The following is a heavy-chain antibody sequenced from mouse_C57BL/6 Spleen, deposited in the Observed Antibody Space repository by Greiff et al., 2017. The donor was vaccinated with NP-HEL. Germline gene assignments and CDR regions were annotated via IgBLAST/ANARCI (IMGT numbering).Heavy chain of an antibody. D-gene: IGHD4-1*01. CDR3: SRGGLKLGHLDY. V-gene: IGHV1-7*01. CDR1: GYTFTSDW. Sequence: QVQLQQSGAELVKPGASVKLSCTASGYTFTSDWMHWVKQRPGQRLEWIGDINPNSGYTKYNQKFKNKATLTANTSSSSAYMQLSSLTSEDTAVYYGSRGGLKLGHLDYWGQGTTLTVSS. CDR2: INPNSGYT. J-gene: IGHJ2*01.